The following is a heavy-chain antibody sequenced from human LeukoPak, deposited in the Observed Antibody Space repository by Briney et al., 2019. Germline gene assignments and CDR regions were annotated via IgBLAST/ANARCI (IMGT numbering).Heavy chain of an antibody. J-gene: IGHJ3*02. V-gene: IGHV3-20*04. CDR2: IHRNGDST. CDR1: GFTFDDYG. CDR3: ARSLIAAVGTGAFDI. D-gene: IGHD6-13*01. Sequence: GGSLRLSCAGSGFTFDDYGMSWVRQGPGKGLEWVSGIHRNGDSTGYADSVKGRFTISRDNAKNSLHLQMNSLRAEDTAVYYCARSLIAAVGTGAFDIWGQGTMVTVSS.